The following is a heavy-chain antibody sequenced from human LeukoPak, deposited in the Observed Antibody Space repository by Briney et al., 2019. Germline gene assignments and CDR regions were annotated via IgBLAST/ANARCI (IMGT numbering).Heavy chain of an antibody. Sequence: GGSLRLSCAASGFTFDDYAMHWVRQAPGKGLEWVSGISWNSGSIGYADSVKGRFTISRDNAKNSLYLQTNSLRAEDTALYYCAKEGLRYFDWLLYGGGDFDYWGQGTLVTVSS. D-gene: IGHD3-9*01. J-gene: IGHJ4*02. CDR3: AKEGLRYFDWLLYGGGDFDY. CDR2: ISWNSGSI. V-gene: IGHV3-9*01. CDR1: GFTFDDYA.